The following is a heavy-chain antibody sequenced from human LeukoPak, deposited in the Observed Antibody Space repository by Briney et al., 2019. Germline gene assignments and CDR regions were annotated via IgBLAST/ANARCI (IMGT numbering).Heavy chain of an antibody. D-gene: IGHD4-17*01. CDR1: GFTFSDYN. CDR2: ISRSGSTI. CDR3: AKLRDYGDFWPNFDY. V-gene: IGHV3-11*01. Sequence: KTGGSLRLSCAASGFTFSDYNMRWIRQAPGKGLEWVSSISRSGSTIYYADSVKGRFTISRDNAKNSLYLQMNSLRAEDTALYYCAKLRDYGDFWPNFDYWGQGTLVTVSS. J-gene: IGHJ4*02.